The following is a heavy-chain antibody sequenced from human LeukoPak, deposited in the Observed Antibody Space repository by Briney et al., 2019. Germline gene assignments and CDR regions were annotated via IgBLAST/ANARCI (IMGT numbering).Heavy chain of an antibody. CDR2: IYPSDSDT. CDR1: GYSFTSYW. J-gene: IGHJ4*02. D-gene: IGHD6-13*01. Sequence: GESLKIPCKGSGYSFTSYWIAWVRQMPGKGLEWMGIIYPSDSDTRYNPSFQGQATISADKSISTAYLQWSSLKASDTAMYYCARGYIFFDYWGQGTLVTVSS. CDR3: ARGYIFFDY. V-gene: IGHV5-51*01.